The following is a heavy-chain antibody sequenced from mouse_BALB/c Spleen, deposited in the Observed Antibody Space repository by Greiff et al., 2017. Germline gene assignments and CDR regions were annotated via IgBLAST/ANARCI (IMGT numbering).Heavy chain of an antibody. J-gene: IGHJ2*01. D-gene: IGHD2-2*01. CDR3: TGGYGSRDY. V-gene: IGHV5-6-4*01. CDR1: GFTFSSYT. Sequence: EVHLVESGGGLVKPGGSLKLSCAASGFTFSSYTMSWVRQTPEKRLEWVATISSGGSYTYYPDSVKGRFTISRDNAKNTLYLQMSSLKSEDTAMYYCTGGYGSRDYWGQGTTLTVSS. CDR2: ISSGGSYT.